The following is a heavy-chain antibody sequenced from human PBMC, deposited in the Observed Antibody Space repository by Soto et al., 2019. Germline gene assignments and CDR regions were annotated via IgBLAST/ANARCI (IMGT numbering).Heavy chain of an antibody. CDR2: ISVYNGNT. CDR3: ARYLQLYRHFYYYSGMDV. CDR1: GYTFTSYG. D-gene: IGHD6-13*01. J-gene: IGHJ6*04. Sequence: ASVKVSCKASGYTFTSYGISWVRQAPGQGLEWMGGISVYNGNTNYAQKLQGRVTMTTDTSTSTAYMELRSLRSDDTAVYYCARYLQLYRHFYYYSGMDVWGEGTTVTVSS. V-gene: IGHV1-18*04.